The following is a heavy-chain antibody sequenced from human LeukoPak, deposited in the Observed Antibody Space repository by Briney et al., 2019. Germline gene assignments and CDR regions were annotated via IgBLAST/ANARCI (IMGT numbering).Heavy chain of an antibody. CDR2: IYYSGST. CDR1: GRSISSSSYY. V-gene: IGHV4-39*01. D-gene: IGHD5-18*01. Sequence: QSSDTLSLTCTLSGRSISSSSYYWGWIRPPPGKGLEWIGSIYYSGSTYYNPSLKSRVTISVDTSKNQFSPTLSSVTAADTAVYYCAESNGYSYGYFDYWGQGTLVTVSS. CDR3: AESNGYSYGYFDY. J-gene: IGHJ4*02.